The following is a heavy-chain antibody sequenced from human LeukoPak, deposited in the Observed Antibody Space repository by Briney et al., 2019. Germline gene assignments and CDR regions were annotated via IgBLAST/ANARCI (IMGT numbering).Heavy chain of an antibody. V-gene: IGHV1-69*13. CDR1: GGTFSSYA. Sequence: SVKVSCKASGGTFSSYAMSWVRQAPGQGLEWMGGIIPIFGTANYAQKLQGRVTITADESTSTAYMELSSLRSEDTAVYYCARSRGIPEYYFDYWGQGTLVTVSS. J-gene: IGHJ4*02. CDR2: IIPIFGTA. CDR3: ARSRGIPEYYFDY. D-gene: IGHD2-21*01.